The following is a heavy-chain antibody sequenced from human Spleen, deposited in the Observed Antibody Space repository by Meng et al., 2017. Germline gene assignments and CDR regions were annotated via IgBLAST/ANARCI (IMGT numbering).Heavy chain of an antibody. CDR3: AKALGWGSSPDY. Sequence: QVLLLQSGPEVKKPGASVRVSCKASAYAFGSYGISWVRQAPGQGLEWMGRINPNSGGTNYAQKFQGRVIMTRDTSISTAYMELSSLGFDDTAVYYCAKALGWGSSPDYWGQGILVTVSS. CDR2: INPNSGGT. CDR1: AYAFGSYG. J-gene: IGHJ4*02. V-gene: IGHV1-2*06. D-gene: IGHD2-21*01.